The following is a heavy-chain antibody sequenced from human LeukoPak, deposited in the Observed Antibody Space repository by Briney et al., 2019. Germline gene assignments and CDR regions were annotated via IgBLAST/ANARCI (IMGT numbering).Heavy chain of an antibody. Sequence: ASVKVSCKASGYTFTTYGITWVRQAPGQGLEWMGWISAYNGNTMYAQKLQGRVTITTDTSTTTGYMELRSLRSDDTAVYYCAXDHSSSCQLFDYWGQGTLVTVSS. CDR1: GYTFTTYG. J-gene: IGHJ4*02. CDR2: ISAYNGNT. V-gene: IGHV1-18*01. CDR3: AXDHSSSCQLFDY. D-gene: IGHD6-13*01.